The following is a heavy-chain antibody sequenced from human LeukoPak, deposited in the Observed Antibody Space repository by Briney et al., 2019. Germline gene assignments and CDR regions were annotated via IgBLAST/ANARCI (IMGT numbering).Heavy chain of an antibody. Sequence: GESLKISCKASGYRFTNYWIGWVRQMPGKGLEWIGIIYPGDSDTRYSPSFQGQVTISADKSISTAYLQWSSLKASDTAIYYCARRYCSSTSCHLDYWGQGTLVTVSS. CDR1: GYRFTNYW. D-gene: IGHD2-2*01. J-gene: IGHJ4*02. V-gene: IGHV5-51*01. CDR3: ARRYCSSTSCHLDY. CDR2: IYPGDSDT.